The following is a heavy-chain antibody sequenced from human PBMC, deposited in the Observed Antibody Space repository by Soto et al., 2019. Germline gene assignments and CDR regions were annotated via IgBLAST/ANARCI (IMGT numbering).Heavy chain of an antibody. D-gene: IGHD3-10*01. V-gene: IGHV5-51*01. CDR3: ARPRSGSYRLDYYGMDV. CDR1: GYSFTNYC. J-gene: IGHJ6*02. CDR2: IYPGDSDT. Sequence: RICWRGAGYSFTNYCVAWVRQMPGKGLEWMGIIYPGDSDTRYSPSFQGQVTISADKSISTAYLQWRSLRASDTAMYYCARPRSGSYRLDYYGMDVWGQGTTVTVSS.